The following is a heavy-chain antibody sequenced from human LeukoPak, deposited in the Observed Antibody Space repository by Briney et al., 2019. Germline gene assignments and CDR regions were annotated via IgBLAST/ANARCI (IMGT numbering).Heavy chain of an antibody. D-gene: IGHD3-3*01. V-gene: IGHV1-46*01. CDR1: GDAFTNYC. Sequence: SVKVSCKAPGDAFTNYCFHWVRQTPRRGLEWMGIVDPSVATPTYAERFQGRVTMTRDASTGTVYMELRSLKGEDTAVYYCARSRLRFLQWDYWGQGTVVTVSS. CDR3: ARSRLRFLQWDY. CDR2: VDPSVATP. J-gene: IGHJ4*02.